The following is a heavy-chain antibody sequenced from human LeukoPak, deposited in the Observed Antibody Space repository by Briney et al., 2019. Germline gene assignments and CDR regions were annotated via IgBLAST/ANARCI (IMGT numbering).Heavy chain of an antibody. CDR2: ISYDGSNK. CDR3: AKDLEGYSYDTYYFDY. J-gene: IGHJ4*02. Sequence: GGSLRLPCAASGFTFSSYGMHWVRQAPGKGLEWVAVISYDGSNKYYADSVKGRFTISRDNSKNTLYLQMNSLRAEDTAVYYCAKDLEGYSYDTYYFDYWGQGTLVTVSS. D-gene: IGHD5-18*01. V-gene: IGHV3-30*18. CDR1: GFTFSSYG.